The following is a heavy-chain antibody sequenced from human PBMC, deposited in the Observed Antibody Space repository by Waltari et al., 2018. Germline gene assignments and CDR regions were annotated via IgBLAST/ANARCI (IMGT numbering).Heavy chain of an antibody. V-gene: IGHV3-21*01. CDR2: ISSSSSYI. Sequence: EVQLVESGGGLVKPGGSLRLSCAASGFTFSSYSMNWVRQAPGKGLEWVSSISSSSSYIYYEDSGKGRFTISRDNAKNSLYLQMNSLRAEDTAVYYCARDGGVNYDFWSGYYSDYYYGMDVWGQGTTVTVSS. CDR3: ARDGGVNYDFWSGYYSDYYYGMDV. CDR1: GFTFSSYS. J-gene: IGHJ6*02. D-gene: IGHD3-3*01.